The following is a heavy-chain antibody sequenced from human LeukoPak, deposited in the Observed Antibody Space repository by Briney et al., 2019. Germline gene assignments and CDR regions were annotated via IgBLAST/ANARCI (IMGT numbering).Heavy chain of an antibody. D-gene: IGHD2-2*01. CDR1: GFTLSNYW. CDR3: ARDYWRSIEY. CDR2: INEDGSTK. V-gene: IGHV3-7*03. J-gene: IGHJ4*02. Sequence: PGGSLRLSCAASGFTLSNYWMSWVRQAPRKGLEWVAIINEDGSTKYYVDSLKGRFVISRDNAKNSLYLQMSGLRADDTAVYYCARDYWRSIEYWGQGALVTVSS.